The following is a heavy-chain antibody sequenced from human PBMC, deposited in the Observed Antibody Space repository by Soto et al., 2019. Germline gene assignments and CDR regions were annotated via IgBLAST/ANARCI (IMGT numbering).Heavy chain of an antibody. CDR3: ARGSGYCTNDVCYTSPYYYYYYYMDV. CDR2: INHSGST. V-gene: IGHV4-34*01. Sequence: PSETLSLTCAVYGGSFSGYYWSWIRQPPGKGLEWIGEINHSGSTNYNPSLKSRVTISVDTSKNQFSLKLSSVTAADTAVYYCARGSGYCTNDVCYTSPYYYYYYYMDVWGKGTTVTVSS. J-gene: IGHJ6*03. CDR1: GGSFSGYY. D-gene: IGHD2-8*01.